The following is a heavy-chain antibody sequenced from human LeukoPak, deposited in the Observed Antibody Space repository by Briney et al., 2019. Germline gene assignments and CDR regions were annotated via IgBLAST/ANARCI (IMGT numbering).Heavy chain of an antibody. Sequence: GGSLRLSCAASGFTFSSYAMSWVRQAPGKGLEWVSAISGSGGSTYYADSVKGRFTISRDNSKNTLYLQMNSLRAEDTAVYYCARDLTGLGGYYFDYWGLGTLVTVSS. J-gene: IGHJ4*02. V-gene: IGHV3-23*01. CDR3: ARDLTGLGGYYFDY. CDR1: GFTFSSYA. D-gene: IGHD3-22*01. CDR2: ISGSGGST.